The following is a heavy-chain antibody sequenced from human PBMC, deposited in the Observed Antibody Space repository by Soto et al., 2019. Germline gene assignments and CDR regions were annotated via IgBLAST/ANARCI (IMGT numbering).Heavy chain of an antibody. D-gene: IGHD2-21*02. CDR1: GYTFINYG. CDR3: ARDEFGDLWRSLDV. CDR2: ITDYNGNT. V-gene: IGHV1-18*04. Sequence: ASVKVSCKASGYTFINYGINWVRQAPGQGPEWMGWITDYNGNTNYARKFQGRVTMTTDTATSTAYMELRSLRSDDTAVYFCARDEFGDLWRSLDVWGQGTMVTV. J-gene: IGHJ3*01.